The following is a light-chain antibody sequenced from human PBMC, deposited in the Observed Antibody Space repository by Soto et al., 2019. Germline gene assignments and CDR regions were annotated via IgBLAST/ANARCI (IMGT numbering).Light chain of an antibody. J-gene: IGKJ5*01. Sequence: DIQMTQSPSTLSASVGDRISITCRASQSISTWLAWYQQKPGKAPKLLIYDASSLESGVPSRFSGSGSGTEFILTISSLQPDDFATYYCQQYQSNAITFGQGTRLEIK. CDR2: DAS. CDR1: QSISTW. V-gene: IGKV1-5*01. CDR3: QQYQSNAIT.